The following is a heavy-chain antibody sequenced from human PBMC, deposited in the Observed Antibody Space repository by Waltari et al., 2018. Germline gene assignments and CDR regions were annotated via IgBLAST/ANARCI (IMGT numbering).Heavy chain of an antibody. V-gene: IGHV3-30*04. J-gene: IGHJ4*02. D-gene: IGHD1-26*01. CDR2: ITYDGDDK. CDR3: ARGAGATERYYFDF. CDR1: GFAFSSSA. Sequence: QVQVVESGGGVVQPGRSLRIYCAASGFAFSSSAMHWVRQAPGKGLEWVAVITYDGDDKFYAASVKGRFSISRDNSKNTVFLQMNGLTTEDTAVYYCARGAGATERYYFDFWGQGTLVTVSS.